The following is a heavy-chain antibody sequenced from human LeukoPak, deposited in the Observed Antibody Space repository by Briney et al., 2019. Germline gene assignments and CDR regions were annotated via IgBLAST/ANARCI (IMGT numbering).Heavy chain of an antibody. V-gene: IGHV3-23*01. J-gene: IGHJ4*02. Sequence: GGSLRLSCAASGFTFSDYYMSWVRQAPGKGLEWVSVISGSGGDTFYADSVKGRFTISRDNAKNTLYLQMNSLRAEDTARYYCARSGGIIDYWGQGTLVTVSS. CDR3: ARSGGIIDY. CDR1: GFTFSDYY. CDR2: ISGSGGDT. D-gene: IGHD3-10*01.